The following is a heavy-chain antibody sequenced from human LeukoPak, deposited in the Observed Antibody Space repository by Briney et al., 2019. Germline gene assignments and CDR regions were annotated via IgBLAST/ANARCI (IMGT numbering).Heavy chain of an antibody. CDR3: ARVMWGATAFDY. Sequence: ASAKVSCKASGYTFTSYDINWVRQAPGQGPEWMGWINPNSGDTNYAQKFQGRVTLTTDTSISTAYMELSRLRSDDTAVYYCARVMWGATAFDYWGQGTLVTVSS. D-gene: IGHD1-26*01. CDR2: INPNSGDT. V-gene: IGHV1-2*02. CDR1: GYTFTSYD. J-gene: IGHJ4*02.